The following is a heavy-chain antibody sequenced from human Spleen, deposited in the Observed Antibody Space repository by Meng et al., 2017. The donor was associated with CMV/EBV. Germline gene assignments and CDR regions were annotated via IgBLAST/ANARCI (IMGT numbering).Heavy chain of an antibody. CDR3: ARVAVYCSSTSCSNYYYYGMDV. Sequence: YWMHWVRQAPGKGLVWVSRINSDGSSTSYADSVKGRFTISRDNAKNTLYLQMNSLRAEDTAVYYCARVAVYCSSTSCSNYYYYGMDVWGQGTTVTVSS. CDR2: INSDGSST. D-gene: IGHD2-2*01. V-gene: IGHV3-74*01. CDR1: YW. J-gene: IGHJ6*02.